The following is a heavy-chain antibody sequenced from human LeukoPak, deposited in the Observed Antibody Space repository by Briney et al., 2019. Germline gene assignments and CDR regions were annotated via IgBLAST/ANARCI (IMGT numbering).Heavy chain of an antibody. V-gene: IGHV3-23*01. CDR3: AKVFAVARAFDY. CDR2: ISGSGGST. J-gene: IGHJ4*02. CDR1: GFTFSSYA. D-gene: IGHD6-19*01. Sequence: GGSLGLSCAASGFTFSSYAMSWVRQAPGKGLEWVSAISGSGGSTYYADSVKGRFTISRGNSKNTLYLQMNSLRAEDTAVYYCAKVFAVARAFDYWGQGTLVTVSS.